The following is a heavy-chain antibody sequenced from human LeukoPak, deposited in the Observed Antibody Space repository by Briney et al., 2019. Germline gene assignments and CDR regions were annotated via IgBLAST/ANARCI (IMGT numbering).Heavy chain of an antibody. D-gene: IGHD3-22*01. CDR3: ARRITMIVVVIASLWRIKYFDY. J-gene: IGHJ4*02. CDR2: IYPGDSDT. CDR1: GYSFTSYW. V-gene: IGHV5-51*01. Sequence: GESLKISCKGFGYSFTSYWIGWVRQMPGKGLEWMGIIYPGDSDTRYSPSFQGQVTISADKSISTAYLQWGSLKASDTAMYYCARRITMIVVVIASLWRIKYFDYLGQGTLVTVSS.